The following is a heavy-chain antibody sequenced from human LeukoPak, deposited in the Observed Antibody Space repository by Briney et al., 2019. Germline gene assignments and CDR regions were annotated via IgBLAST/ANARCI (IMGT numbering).Heavy chain of an antibody. D-gene: IGHD5-24*01. J-gene: IGHJ4*02. CDR3: ASTLKMATTFDY. Sequence: SVKVSCKASGGTFSSYAISWVRQAPGQGLEWMGGIIPIFGTANYAQKFQGRVTITADESTSTAYMELSSLRSEDTAVYYCASTLKMATTFDYWGQETLVTVSS. CDR1: GGTFSSYA. V-gene: IGHV1-69*13. CDR2: IIPIFGTA.